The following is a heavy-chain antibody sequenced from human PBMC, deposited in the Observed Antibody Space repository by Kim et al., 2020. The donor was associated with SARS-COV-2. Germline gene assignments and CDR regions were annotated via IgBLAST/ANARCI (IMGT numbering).Heavy chain of an antibody. CDR3: ARTRSDQLLSGRTNWFDP. CDR2: IYYSGST. J-gene: IGHJ5*02. Sequence: SETLSLTCTVSGGSISSGGHYWSWIRQHPGKGLEWIGYIYYSGSTYYNPSLKSRVTISVDTSKKQFSLKLSSVTAADTAVYYCARTRSDQLLSGRTNWFDPWGQGALVTVSS. V-gene: IGHV4-31*03. D-gene: IGHD2-2*01. CDR1: GGSISSGGHY.